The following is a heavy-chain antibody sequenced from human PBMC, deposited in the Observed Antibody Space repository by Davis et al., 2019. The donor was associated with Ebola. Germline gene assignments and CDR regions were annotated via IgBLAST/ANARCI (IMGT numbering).Heavy chain of an antibody. D-gene: IGHD1-26*01. CDR3: ARHSGSYLTYYFDY. CDR2: IYYSGST. Sequence: LRLSCTVSGGSISSGDYYWSWIRQPPGKGLEWIGYIYYSGSTYYNPSLKSRVTISVDTSKNQFSLKLSSVTAADTAVYYCARHSGSYLTYYFDYWGQGTLVTVSS. V-gene: IGHV4-30-4*01. J-gene: IGHJ4*02. CDR1: GGSISSGDYY.